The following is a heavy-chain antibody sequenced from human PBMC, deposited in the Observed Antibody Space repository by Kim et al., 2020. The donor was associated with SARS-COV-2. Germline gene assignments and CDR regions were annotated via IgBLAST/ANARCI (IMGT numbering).Heavy chain of an antibody. V-gene: IGHV3-48*03. CDR3: ARGPNYSPFDY. CDR1: GFTFRSYE. Sequence: WGSLRLSCTASGFTFRSYEMNWVRQAPGKGLEWGAYIIGSGTTIYYADSVSGRFTISRDNDKNSLSRQMNSLRAEDTAGYYCARGPNYSPFDYGGQGTL. CDR2: IIGSGTTI. J-gene: IGHJ4*02. D-gene: IGHD4-4*01.